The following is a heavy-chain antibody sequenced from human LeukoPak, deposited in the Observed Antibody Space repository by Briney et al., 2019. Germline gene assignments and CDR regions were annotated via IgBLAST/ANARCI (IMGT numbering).Heavy chain of an antibody. D-gene: IGHD2-15*01. CDR1: GFTFSSYS. J-gene: IGHJ4*02. CDR2: ISSSSSYI. CDR3: ARDPPPRDVVVRFDY. V-gene: IGHV3-21*01. Sequence: GGSLRLSCAASGFTFSSYSMNWVRQAPGKGLGWVSSISSSSSYIYYADSVKGRFTISRDNAKNSLYLQMNSLRAEDTAVYYCARDPPPRDVVVRFDYWGQGTLVTVSS.